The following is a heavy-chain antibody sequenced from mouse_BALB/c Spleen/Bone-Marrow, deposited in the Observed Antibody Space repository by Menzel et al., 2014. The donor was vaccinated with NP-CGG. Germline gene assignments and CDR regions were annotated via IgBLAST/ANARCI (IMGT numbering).Heavy chain of an antibody. CDR3: TRSDYYDYQAWFAY. CDR2: INPSNGGS. V-gene: IGHV1S81*02. CDR1: GYTFTNYY. Sequence: QVQLQHSGAELVKPGASVKLSCKTSGYTFTNYYIYWVKQRPGQGLEWIGEINPSNGGSNFNEKLKSKATLTVDKSSSTAYMQLSSLTSEDSAVYYCTRSDYYDYQAWFAYWGQGTLVTVSA. D-gene: IGHD2-4*01. J-gene: IGHJ3*01.